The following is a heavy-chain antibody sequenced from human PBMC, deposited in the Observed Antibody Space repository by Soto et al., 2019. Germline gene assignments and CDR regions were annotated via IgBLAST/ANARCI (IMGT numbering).Heavy chain of an antibody. J-gene: IGHJ6*02. CDR2: INPNSGGT. CDR3: ARDALPEDYYYGMDV. V-gene: IGHV1-2*04. Sequence: ASVKVSCKASGYTFTGYYMHWVRQAPGQGLEWMGWINPNSGGTNYAQKFQGWVTMTRDTSISTAYMELSRLRSDDTAVYYCARDALPEDYYYGMDVWGQGTTVTVSS. CDR1: GYTFTGYY.